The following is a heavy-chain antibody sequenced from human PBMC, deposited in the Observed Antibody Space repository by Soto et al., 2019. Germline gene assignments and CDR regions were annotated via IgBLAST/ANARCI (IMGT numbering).Heavy chain of an antibody. CDR3: AREYCSSTSCYMGWFDP. J-gene: IGHJ5*02. Sequence: PAKVSCKASGYTFTSDYMHWVRQDPRQGLEWMGIINPSGGSTSYAQKFQGRVTMTRDTSTSTVYMELSSLRSEDTAVYYCAREYCSSTSCYMGWFDPWGQGTPVTVSS. D-gene: IGHD2-2*02. V-gene: IGHV1-46*01. CDR2: INPSGGST. CDR1: GYTFTSDY.